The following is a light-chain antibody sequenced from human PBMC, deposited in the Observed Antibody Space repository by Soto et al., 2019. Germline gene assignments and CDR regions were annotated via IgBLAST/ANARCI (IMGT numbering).Light chain of an antibody. CDR1: STDVGAFRY. CDR2: DVS. CDR3: SSYAGSSNV. Sequence: QSALTQPRSVSGSPGQSITISCTGTSTDVGAFRYVSWYQQHPGKAPKIIIYDVSERPSGVPDRFSGSKSGNTASLTISGLQTEDEADYYCSSYAGSSNVFGTGTKLTVL. J-gene: IGLJ1*01. V-gene: IGLV2-11*01.